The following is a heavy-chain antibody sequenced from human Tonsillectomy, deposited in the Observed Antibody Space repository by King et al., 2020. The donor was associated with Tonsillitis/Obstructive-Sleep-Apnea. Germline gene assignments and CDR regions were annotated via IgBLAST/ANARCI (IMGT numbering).Heavy chain of an antibody. Sequence: VQLVESGGGVVQPGGSLRLSCAASGFSFDDYAMHWVRQAPRKGLGWVSLISGDGISTYYADSVKGRFTISRDNSKNSLYLQMNSLRTEDTALYYCAKDGDDYGGIRFDYWGQGTQATVSS. CDR2: ISGDGIST. D-gene: IGHD4-23*01. CDR3: AKDGDDYGGIRFDY. J-gene: IGHJ4*02. CDR1: GFSFDDYA. V-gene: IGHV3-43*02.